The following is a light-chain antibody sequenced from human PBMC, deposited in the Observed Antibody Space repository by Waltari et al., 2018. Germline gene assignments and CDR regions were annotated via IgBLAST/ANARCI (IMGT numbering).Light chain of an antibody. Sequence: EIVMTQSPATLSVSPGERATLSCRASQSVDSNLAWYQQKPGQAPRLLIYGASTRATGFPDRFRGSGSGTEFTLTISSLQSEDFAIYYCQQYYNWPRTFCQGTKVEIK. CDR3: QQYYNWPRT. V-gene: IGKV3-15*01. CDR2: GAS. CDR1: QSVDSN. J-gene: IGKJ1*01.